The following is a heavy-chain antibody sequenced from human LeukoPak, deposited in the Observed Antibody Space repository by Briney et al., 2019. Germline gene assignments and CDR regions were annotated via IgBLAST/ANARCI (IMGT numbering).Heavy chain of an antibody. V-gene: IGHV1-69*05. D-gene: IGHD5-24*01. CDR3: ARGRSGDGYVLDY. CDR1: GGTFSSYA. J-gene: IGHJ4*02. CDR2: IIPIFGTA. Sequence: SVKVSCKASGGTFSSYAISWVRQAPGQGLEWMGRIIPIFGTANYAQKFQGRVTITTDESTSTAYMELSSLRSEDTAVYYCARGRSGDGYVLDYWGQGTLVTVSS.